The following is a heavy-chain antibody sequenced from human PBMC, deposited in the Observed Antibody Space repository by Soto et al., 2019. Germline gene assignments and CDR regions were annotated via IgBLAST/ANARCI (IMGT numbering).Heavy chain of an antibody. J-gene: IGHJ4*02. CDR1: GYTFTGYY. Sequence: ASVKVSCKASGYTFTGYYMHWVRQAPGQGLEWMGWINPNSGGTNYAQKFQGWVTMTRDTSISTAYMELSRLRSDDTAVYYCARGSMIYSSGWYLNFDYWGQGTLVTVSS. D-gene: IGHD6-19*01. CDR3: ARGSMIYSSGWYLNFDY. V-gene: IGHV1-2*04. CDR2: INPNSGGT.